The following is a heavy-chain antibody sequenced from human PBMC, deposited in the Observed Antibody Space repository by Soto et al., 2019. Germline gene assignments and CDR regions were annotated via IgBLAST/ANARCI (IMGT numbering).Heavy chain of an antibody. CDR3: ARDSGRVVITRPADY. Sequence: GGSLRLSCAGSGFTVSSYAMHWVRQAPGKGLEWVAVISYDGSNKYYADSVKGRFTISRDNSKNTLYLQMNSLRAEDTAVYYCARDSGRVVITRPADYWGQGTLVTVSS. CDR2: ISYDGSNK. J-gene: IGHJ4*02. D-gene: IGHD3-22*01. V-gene: IGHV3-30-3*01. CDR1: GFTVSSYA.